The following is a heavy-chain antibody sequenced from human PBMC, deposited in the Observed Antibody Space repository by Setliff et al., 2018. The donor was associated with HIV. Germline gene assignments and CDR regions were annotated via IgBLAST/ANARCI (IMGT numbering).Heavy chain of an antibody. D-gene: IGHD6-19*01. CDR2: INPSGGST. CDR3: ARDPVLAVAGSGDWFDP. J-gene: IGHJ5*02. V-gene: IGHV1-46*01. Sequence: GASVKVSCKASGYTFTSYYMHWVRQAPGQGLEWMGIINPSGGSTSYAQKFQGRVTMTRDTSTSTVYVELSSLRSEDTAVYYCARDPVLAVAGSGDWFDPWGQGTLVTVSS. CDR1: GYTFTSYY.